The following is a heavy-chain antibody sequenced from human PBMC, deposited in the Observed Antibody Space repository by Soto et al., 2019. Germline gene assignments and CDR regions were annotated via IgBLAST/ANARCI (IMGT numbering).Heavy chain of an antibody. V-gene: IGHV3-33*01. CDR3: TRDPGTTSYYFDS. CDR1: GFTFSSYG. J-gene: IGHJ4*02. Sequence: VQLVESGGGVVQPGGSLRLSCAASGFTFSSYGFHWVRQAPGKGLEWVAVIWYDGSKEYYADSVKGRFTISRDNPKNTLNLQMNSLRAEDTAVYHCTRDPGTTSYYFDSWGQGTLVTVSS. CDR2: IWYDGSKE. D-gene: IGHD1-1*01.